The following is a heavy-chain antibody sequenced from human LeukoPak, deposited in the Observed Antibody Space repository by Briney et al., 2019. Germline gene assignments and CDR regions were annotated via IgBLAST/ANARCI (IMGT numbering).Heavy chain of an antibody. CDR1: GFSFSSYA. CDR3: AKKGGYCSSTSCHPPRYYYYMDV. J-gene: IGHJ6*03. CDR2: ISGSGGNI. V-gene: IGHV3-23*01. Sequence: PGGSLRLSCVASGFSFSSYAMSWVRQAPGKGLEWVSIISGSGGNIYYADSVKGRFTISRDNSKNTLYLQMNSLRAEDTAVYYCAKKGGYCSSTSCHPPRYYYYMDVWGKGTTVTVSS. D-gene: IGHD2-2*03.